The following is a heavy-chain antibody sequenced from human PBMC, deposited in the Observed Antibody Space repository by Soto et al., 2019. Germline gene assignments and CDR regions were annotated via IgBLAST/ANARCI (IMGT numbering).Heavy chain of an antibody. V-gene: IGHV1-2*04. CDR2: INPNSGGT. CDR3: AREWGYSYGLRSSNWFDP. D-gene: IGHD5-18*01. CDR1: GYTFTGYY. Sequence: ASVKVSFKASGYTFTGYYMHWVRQAPGQGLEWMGWINPNSGGTNYAQKFQGWVTMTRDTSISTAYMELSRLRSDDTAVYYCAREWGYSYGLRSSNWFDPWGQGTLVTSPQ. J-gene: IGHJ5*02.